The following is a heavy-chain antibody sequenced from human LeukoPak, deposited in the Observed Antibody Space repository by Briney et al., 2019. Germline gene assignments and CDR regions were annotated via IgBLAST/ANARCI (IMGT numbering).Heavy chain of an antibody. CDR3: AKTPRGGNSYYYFDY. V-gene: IGHV3-23*01. D-gene: IGHD4-23*01. CDR1: GFTFSSYA. Sequence: GGSLRLSCAASGFTFSSYAMSWDRQAPGKGLEWVSAISGSGGSTYYADSVKGRFTISRDNSKNTLYLQMNSLRAEDTAVYYCAKTPRGGNSYYYFDYWGQGTLVTVSS. J-gene: IGHJ4*02. CDR2: ISGSGGST.